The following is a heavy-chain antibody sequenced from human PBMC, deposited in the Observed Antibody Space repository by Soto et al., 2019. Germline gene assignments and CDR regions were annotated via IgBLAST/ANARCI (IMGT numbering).Heavy chain of an antibody. CDR1: GCSLSTSGVG. J-gene: IGHJ6*02. CDR3: AYLTCSGGSCSWFSFSGMDV. CDR2: IYWDDDK. V-gene: IGHV2-5*02. Sequence: QITLKESGPTLVKPTRTLTLTCTFSGCSLSTSGVGVAWIRQPPGKALEWLALIYWDDDKRYRPSLESRLTITKDTSKNLVVLTMTNMDSVDTATYYCAYLTCSGGSCSWFSFSGMDVWGQETTVTVSS. D-gene: IGHD2-15*01.